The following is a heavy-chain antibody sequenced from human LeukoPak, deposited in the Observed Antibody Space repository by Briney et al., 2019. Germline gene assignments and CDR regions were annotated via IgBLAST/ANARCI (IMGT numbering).Heavy chain of an antibody. CDR1: GFTFSSYW. D-gene: IGHD1-26*01. CDR2: IKQDGSEK. CDR3: ARVSRFPSGSCFMSGGHFDY. Sequence: GGSLRLSCAASGFTFSSYWMSWVRQAPGKGLEWVANIKQDGSEKYYVDSVKGRFTISRDNAKNSLYLQMNSLRAEDTAVYYCARVSRFPSGSCFMSGGHFDYWGQGTLVTVSS. J-gene: IGHJ4*02. V-gene: IGHV3-7*01.